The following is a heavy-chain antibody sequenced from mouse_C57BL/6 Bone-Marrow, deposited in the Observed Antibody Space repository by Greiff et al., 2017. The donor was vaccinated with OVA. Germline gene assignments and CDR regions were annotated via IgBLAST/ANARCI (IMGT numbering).Heavy chain of an antibody. CDR1: GYAFSSSW. V-gene: IGHV1-82*01. Sequence: QVQLKQSGPELVKPGASVKISCKASGYAFSSSWMNWVKQRPGKGLEWIGRFYPGDGDTNYNGKFKGKATLTADKSSSTAYMQLSSLTSEDSAVYFCARSPVTTETAYYFDYWGQGTTLTVSS. D-gene: IGHD2-2*01. CDR2: FYPGDGDT. CDR3: ARSPVTTETAYYFDY. J-gene: IGHJ2*01.